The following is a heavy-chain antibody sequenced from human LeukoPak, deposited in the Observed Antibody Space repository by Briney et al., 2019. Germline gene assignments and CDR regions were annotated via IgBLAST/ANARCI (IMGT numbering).Heavy chain of an antibody. V-gene: IGHV3-9*01. D-gene: IGHD6-19*01. CDR1: GFTFDDYA. CDR3: AKGSSGWTSDAFDI. CDR2: ISWNSGSI. J-gene: IGHJ3*02. Sequence: GRSLRLSCAASGFTFDDYAMHWVRQAPGKGREWVSGISWNSGSIGYADSVKGRFTISRDNAKNSLYLQMNSLRAEDTALYYCAKGSSGWTSDAFDIWGQGTMLTVPS.